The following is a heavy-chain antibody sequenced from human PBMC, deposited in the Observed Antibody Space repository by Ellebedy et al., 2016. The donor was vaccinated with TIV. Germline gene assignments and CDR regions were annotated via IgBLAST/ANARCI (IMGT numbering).Heavy chain of an antibody. CDR1: GGSISSSNYY. J-gene: IGHJ4*02. CDR2: FSYSWYT. D-gene: IGHD3-10*01. Sequence: PSETLSLTCTVSGGSISSSNYYWGWVRQPPGKGLEWIGSFSYSWYTYYTPSLKSRVTVSGETSKNQFSLELSSVTAADTAVYYCARQPPLNVMIRGVVYFDYWGQGTLVTVSS. V-gene: IGHV4-39*01. CDR3: ARQPPLNVMIRGVVYFDY.